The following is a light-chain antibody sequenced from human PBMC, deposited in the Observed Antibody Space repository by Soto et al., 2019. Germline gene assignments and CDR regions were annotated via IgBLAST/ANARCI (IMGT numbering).Light chain of an antibody. Sequence: QSVLTQPPSASGSPGQSVTISCTGASSDVGGSDYVSWYQQLPGKAPKLILYEVTKRPAGVPDRFSGSKSGNTASLTVSGLQADDESYYYCSSFARGDNPHVLFGGGTKLNVL. J-gene: IGLJ2*01. V-gene: IGLV2-8*01. CDR3: SSFARGDNPHVL. CDR1: SSDVGGSDY. CDR2: EVT.